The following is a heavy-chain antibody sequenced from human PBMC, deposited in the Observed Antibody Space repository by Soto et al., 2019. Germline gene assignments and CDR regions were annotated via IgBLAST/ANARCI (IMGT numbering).Heavy chain of an antibody. J-gene: IGHJ5*02. CDR2: INPSGGST. V-gene: IGHV1-46*03. CDR3: ASSTGIAAAGGWFDP. D-gene: IGHD6-13*01. CDR1: GYTFTGYY. Sequence: ASVKVSCKASGYTFTGYYMHWVRQAPGQGLEWMGIINPSGGSTSYAQKFQGRVTMTRDTSTSTVYMELSSLRSEDTAVYYCASSTGIAAAGGWFDPWGQGTLVTVSS.